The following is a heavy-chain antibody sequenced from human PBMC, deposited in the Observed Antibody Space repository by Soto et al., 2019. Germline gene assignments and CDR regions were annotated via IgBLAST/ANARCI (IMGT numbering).Heavy chain of an antibody. V-gene: IGHV4-39*01. CDR2: IYYSGST. Sequence: PSETLSLTCTISGGSISSSSYYWGWIRQPPGKGLEWIGSIYYSGSTYYNPSLKSRVTTSVDTSKNQFSLKLSSVTAADTAVYYCARHGGWSCGWYLHGWFSSWGQGTLVPISS. CDR3: ARHGGWSCGWYLHGWFSS. J-gene: IGHJ5*01. CDR1: GGSISSSSYY. D-gene: IGHD6-19*01.